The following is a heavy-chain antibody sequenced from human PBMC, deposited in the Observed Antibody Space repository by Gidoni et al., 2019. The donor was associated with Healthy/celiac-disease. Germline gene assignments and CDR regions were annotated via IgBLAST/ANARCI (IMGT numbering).Heavy chain of an antibody. Sequence: QVQLVQSGAEVKKPGSSLKVSCKASAGTFRSSAISWVRQAPGQGLEWMGRIIPIRGRANYAQKFQGRVTMTADKSTSTAYMELSSLRSEDTAVYYCARDPGVTMVRGYYYYGMDVWGQGTTVTVSS. CDR3: ARDPGVTMVRGYYYYGMDV. D-gene: IGHD3-10*01. V-gene: IGHV1-69*04. J-gene: IGHJ6*02. CDR1: AGTFRSSA. CDR2: IIPIRGRA.